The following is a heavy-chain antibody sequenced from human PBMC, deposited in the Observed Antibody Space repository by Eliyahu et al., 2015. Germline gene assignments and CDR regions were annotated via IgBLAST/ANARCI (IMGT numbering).Heavy chain of an antibody. Sequence: QVQLQESGPGLVKPSQTLSXTCTVSGXXITIGXXYWSWXRQHPGKGLEWIGYIYYSGSTYYNPSLKSRVTISVDTSKNQFSLKLSSVTAADTAVYYCARGSGVTAMGTDYWGQGTLVTVSS. CDR3: ARGSGVTAMGTDY. CDR2: IYYSGST. D-gene: IGHD2-21*02. CDR1: GXXITIGXXY. J-gene: IGHJ4*02. V-gene: IGHV4-31*03.